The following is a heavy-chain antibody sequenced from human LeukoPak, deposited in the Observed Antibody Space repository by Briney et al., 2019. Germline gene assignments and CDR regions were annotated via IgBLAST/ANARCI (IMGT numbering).Heavy chain of an antibody. CDR3: ARVPRIYTKYTSSDDYMDV. Sequence: ASVKVSCKASGYTFTSYGISWVRQAPGQGLEWMGWISAYNGNTNYARKVQGRVIMTTDTSTSTAYMDLRSLRSDDTAVYYCARVPRIYTKYTSSDDYMDVWGKGTTVTVSS. V-gene: IGHV1-18*01. CDR2: ISAYNGNT. CDR1: GYTFTSYG. J-gene: IGHJ6*03. D-gene: IGHD2-2*01.